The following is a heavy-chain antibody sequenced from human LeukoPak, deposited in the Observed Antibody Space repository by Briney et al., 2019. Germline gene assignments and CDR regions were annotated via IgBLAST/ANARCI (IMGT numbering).Heavy chain of an antibody. D-gene: IGHD3-22*01. Sequence: PGGSLRLSCAASGFTFSSYGMHWVRQAPGKGLEWVAVISYDGSNKYYADSVKGRFTISRDNSKNSLYLQMNSLRAEDTAVYYCARAKNYYDSSGYYYYYYMDVWGKGTTVTVSS. CDR3: ARAKNYYDSSGYYYYYYMDV. J-gene: IGHJ6*03. CDR2: ISYDGSNK. CDR1: GFTFSSYG. V-gene: IGHV3-30*03.